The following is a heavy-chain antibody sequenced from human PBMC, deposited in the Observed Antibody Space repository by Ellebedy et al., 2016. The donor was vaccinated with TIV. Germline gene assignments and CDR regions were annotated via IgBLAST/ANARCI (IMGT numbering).Heavy chain of an antibody. D-gene: IGHD7-27*01. CDR3: TKDLLRGIWGGSGRDY. CDR2: ISWRGHYI. Sequence: SLKISCAASEFTFDDYAMHWVRHAPGKGLEWVSGISWRGHYIGYADSVRGRFTISRDNAKSSLYLQMNSLRIEDTAVYYCTKDLLRGIWGGSGRDYWGQGTLVTVSS. CDR1: EFTFDDYA. V-gene: IGHV3-9*01. J-gene: IGHJ4*02.